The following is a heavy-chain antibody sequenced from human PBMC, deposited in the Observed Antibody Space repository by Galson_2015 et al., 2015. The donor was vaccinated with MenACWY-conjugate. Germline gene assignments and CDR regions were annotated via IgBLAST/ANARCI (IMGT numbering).Heavy chain of an antibody. CDR3: AKHYGGNLYLGY. J-gene: IGHJ4*02. Sequence: SLRLSCAASGFTFSSYAMHWVRQAPGKGLEWVAVISYDGSNKYYADSVKGRFTISRDNSKNTLYLQMNSLRAEDTAVYYCAKHYGGNLYLGYWGQGTLVTVSS. D-gene: IGHD4-23*01. CDR2: ISYDGSNK. V-gene: IGHV3-30*14. CDR1: GFTFSSYA.